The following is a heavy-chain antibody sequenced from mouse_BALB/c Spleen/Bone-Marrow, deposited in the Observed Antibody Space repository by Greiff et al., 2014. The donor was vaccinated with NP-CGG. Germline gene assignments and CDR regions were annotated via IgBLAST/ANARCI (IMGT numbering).Heavy chain of an antibody. J-gene: IGHJ1*01. Sequence: VQGVESGAELEKPGASVKLSCKASGYTFTIYWMHWVKQRPGQGLEWIGEIDPSDSDANYNQKFKGKATLTVDKSSTTAYMQLSSLTSEDSAVYYCARRNYYGSHYWYFDVWGAGTTVTVSS. V-gene: IGHV1-69*02. CDR2: IDPSDSDA. CDR3: ARRNYYGSHYWYFDV. D-gene: IGHD1-1*01. CDR1: GYTFTIYW.